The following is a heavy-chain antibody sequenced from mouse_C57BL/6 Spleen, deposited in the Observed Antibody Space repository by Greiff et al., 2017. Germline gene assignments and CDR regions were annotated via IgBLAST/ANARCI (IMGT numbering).Heavy chain of an antibody. CDR1: GYTFTNYW. D-gene: IGHD1-1*01. J-gene: IGHJ1*03. V-gene: IGHV1-63*01. CDR2: IYPGGGYT. CDR3: ARGIYYYGSSHWYFDV. Sequence: QVQLQQSGAELVRPGTSVKMSCKASGYTFTNYWIGWAKQRPGHGLAWIGDIYPGGGYTNYNEKFKGKATLTADKSSSTAYMQFSSLTSEDSAIYYCARGIYYYGSSHWYFDVWGTGTTVTVSS.